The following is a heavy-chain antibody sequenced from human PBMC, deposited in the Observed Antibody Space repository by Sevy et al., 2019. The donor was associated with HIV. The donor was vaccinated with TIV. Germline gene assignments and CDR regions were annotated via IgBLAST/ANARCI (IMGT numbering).Heavy chain of an antibody. Sequence: HGGSLRLSCAASGLSFNTYVMSWVRQAPGKGLQWVSTISPNGGSTYYADSVKGRFTISRDNSRNTVFLQVNSLRAEDTAVYYCAKESLDGYYWGQGTLVTVSS. CDR1: GLSFNTYV. J-gene: IGHJ4*02. CDR3: AKESLDGYY. V-gene: IGHV3-23*01. D-gene: IGHD2-21*01. CDR2: ISPNGGST.